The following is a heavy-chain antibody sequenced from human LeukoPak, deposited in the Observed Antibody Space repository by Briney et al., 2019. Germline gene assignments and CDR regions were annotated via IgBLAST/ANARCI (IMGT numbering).Heavy chain of an antibody. CDR1: GFTFSSYA. D-gene: IGHD5-18*01. CDR3: AKGEYSYGRNWFDP. J-gene: IGHJ5*02. CDR2: ISGSGGST. V-gene: IGHV3-23*01. Sequence: GGSLRLSCATSGFTFSSYAMSWVRQAPGKGLEWVSAISGSGGSTYYADSVKGRFTISRDNSKNTLYLQMNSLRAEDTAVYYCAKGEYSYGRNWFDPWGQGTLVTVSS.